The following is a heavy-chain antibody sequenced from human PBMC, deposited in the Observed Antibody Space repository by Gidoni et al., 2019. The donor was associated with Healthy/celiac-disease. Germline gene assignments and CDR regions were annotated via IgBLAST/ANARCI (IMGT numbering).Heavy chain of an antibody. J-gene: IGHJ4*02. CDR1: GGSFSGYS. CDR3: ARGPLSWLLRTLVGYFDC. V-gene: IGHV4-34*01. CDR2: INHSGST. Sequence: QVQLPQWGAGLLKPSETLSLTCAVYGGSFSGYSWTWIRQPPGKGLEWIGEINHSGSTNYTPSLKSRVIISVDTSKNQFSLKLSSVTAADTAVYYCARGPLSWLLRTLVGYFDCWGQGSLVTVSS. D-gene: IGHD6-19*01.